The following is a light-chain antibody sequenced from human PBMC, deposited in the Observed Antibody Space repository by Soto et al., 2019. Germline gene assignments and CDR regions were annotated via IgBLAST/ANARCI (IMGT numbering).Light chain of an antibody. CDR3: QQYAGSST. CDR1: QSVSSSS. CDR2: GAS. V-gene: IGKV3-20*01. J-gene: IGKJ1*01. Sequence: EIVFTQSPGTLSLSPGERATLSCRDSQSVSSSSLAWYQQKPGQAPRLLIFGASSRATGIPDRFSGSGSGTDFTLTISRLEPEDFAVYYCQQYAGSSTFGQGTKVDIK.